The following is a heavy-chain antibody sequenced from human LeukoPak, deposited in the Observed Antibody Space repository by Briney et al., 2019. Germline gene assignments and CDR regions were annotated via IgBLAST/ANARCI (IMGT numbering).Heavy chain of an antibody. CDR1: GGTFSSYA. Sequence: SVKVSCKASGGTFSSYAISWVRQAPGQGLEWMGRIIPIFGTANYAQKFQGRVTITTDEYTSTAYMELSSLRSEDTAVYYCARDLVGRGAAAGTIDYWGQGTLVTVSS. J-gene: IGHJ4*02. D-gene: IGHD6-13*01. CDR2: IIPIFGTA. CDR3: ARDLVGRGAAAGTIDY. V-gene: IGHV1-69*05.